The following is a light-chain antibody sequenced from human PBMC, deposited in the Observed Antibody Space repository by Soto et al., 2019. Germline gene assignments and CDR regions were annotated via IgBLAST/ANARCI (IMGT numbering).Light chain of an antibody. J-gene: IGKJ1*01. CDR2: HAS. V-gene: IGKV1-5*01. Sequence: DIQMTQSPSTLSASVGDRVTITCRASQSISSWLAWYQQKPGKAPKLLIYHASYLERGVPSRFSGSGSGTEFTLTISSLQPDDLATYYCQQYNSFWTFGQGTKVEI. CDR3: QQYNSFWT. CDR1: QSISSW.